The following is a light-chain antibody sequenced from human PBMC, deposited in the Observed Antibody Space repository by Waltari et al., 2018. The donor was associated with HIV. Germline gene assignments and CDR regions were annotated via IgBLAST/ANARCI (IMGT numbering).Light chain of an antibody. CDR3: HQNYKSPRT. CDR1: QSINTF. V-gene: IGKV1-39*01. CDR2: AAS. J-gene: IGKJ2*02. Sequence: DIQMTQSPSSLSASVVDRVTITCHTSQSINTFLNWYQQKPGKAPNLLISAASSLQSGVPSRFSGSGSGTDFTLTISNLQPEDLATYFCHQNYKSPRTFGQGTKLQI.